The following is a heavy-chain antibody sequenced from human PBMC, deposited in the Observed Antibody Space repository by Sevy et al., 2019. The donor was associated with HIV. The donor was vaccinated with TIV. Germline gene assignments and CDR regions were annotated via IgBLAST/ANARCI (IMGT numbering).Heavy chain of an antibody. CDR2: IYTSGST. V-gene: IGHV4-4*07. J-gene: IGHJ3*02. D-gene: IGHD6-13*01. CDR1: GGSISSYY. CDR3: ARDWRNRQQLGFDAFDI. Sequence: SETLSLTCTVSGGSISSYYWSWIRQPAGKGLEWIGRIYTSGSTNYNPSLKSRVTMSVDTSKNQFSLKLSSVTAADTAGYYCARDWRNRQQLGFDAFDIWGQGTMVTVSS.